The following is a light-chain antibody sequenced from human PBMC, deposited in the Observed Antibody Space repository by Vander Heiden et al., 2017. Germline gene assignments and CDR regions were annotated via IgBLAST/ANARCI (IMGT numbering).Light chain of an antibody. Sequence: DIQMTQSPSTLSASVGDRVTITCRASQSVSNWLAWHQQRPGKAPNLLIFKASSLQSGVPSRFSGSGSGTEFTLTISSLQPDDFATYYCQQDNNYPYTFGQGTKLEIK. CDR3: QQDNNYPYT. CDR2: KAS. J-gene: IGKJ2*01. CDR1: QSVSNW. V-gene: IGKV1-5*03.